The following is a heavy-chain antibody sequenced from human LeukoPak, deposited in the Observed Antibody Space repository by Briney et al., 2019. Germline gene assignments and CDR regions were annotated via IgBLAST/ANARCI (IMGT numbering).Heavy chain of an antibody. J-gene: IGHJ6*02. CDR3: ATGDPGTYYYYYGMDV. CDR2: FDPEDGET. D-gene: IGHD1-1*01. CDR1: GYTLTELS. V-gene: IGHV1-24*01. Sequence: ASVKVSCKVSGYTLTELSMHWVRQAPGKGLEWMGSFDPEDGETIYAQKFQGRVTMTEDTSTDTAYMELSSLRSEDTAVYYCATGDPGTYYYYYGMDVWGQGTTVTVSS.